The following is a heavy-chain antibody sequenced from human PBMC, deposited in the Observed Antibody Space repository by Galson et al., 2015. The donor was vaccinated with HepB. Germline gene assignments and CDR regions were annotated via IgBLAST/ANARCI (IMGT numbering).Heavy chain of an antibody. CDR2: IKPDGSEE. CDR1: GFTFNTYW. Sequence: SLRLSCAASGFTFNTYWMGWVRQAPGKGLEWVANIKPDGSEEYSVDSVKGRFTVSRDNAKNSLYLQMNSLRADDTAVYYCARGESTSSWQDSDLFDYWGQGTLVTVPS. V-gene: IGHV3-7*03. CDR3: ARGESTSSWQDSDLFDY. J-gene: IGHJ4*02. D-gene: IGHD6-13*01.